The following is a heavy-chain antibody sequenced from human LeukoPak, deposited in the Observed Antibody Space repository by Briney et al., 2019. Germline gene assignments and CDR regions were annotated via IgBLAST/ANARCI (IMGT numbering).Heavy chain of an antibody. Sequence: GGSLRLYCAASGFTFSSYGMHWVRQAPGKGLEWVAVIWYDGSNKYYADSVKGRFTISRDNSKNTLYLQMNSLRAEDTAVYYCATSGSYYRFEYWGQGTLVTVSS. D-gene: IGHD1-26*01. CDR1: GFTFSSYG. CDR2: IWYDGSNK. V-gene: IGHV3-33*01. CDR3: ATSGSYYRFEY. J-gene: IGHJ4*02.